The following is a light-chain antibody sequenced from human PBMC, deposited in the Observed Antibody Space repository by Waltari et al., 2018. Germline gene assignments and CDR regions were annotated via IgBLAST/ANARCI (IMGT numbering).Light chain of an antibody. CDR1: SSDVGGYDY. CDR2: EVT. J-gene: IGLJ3*02. V-gene: IGLV2-8*01. Sequence: QSALTQPPSASGSPGQSVTISCTGTSSDVGGYDYVSWYQQHPDKAPKLMIYEVTKRPSLFPDRFSGSKSGNTASLTVAGLQAEDEADYYCSSYAGSNLWVFGGGTKLTVL. CDR3: SSYAGSNLWV.